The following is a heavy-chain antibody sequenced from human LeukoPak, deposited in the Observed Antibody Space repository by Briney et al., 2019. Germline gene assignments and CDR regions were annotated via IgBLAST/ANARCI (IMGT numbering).Heavy chain of an antibody. CDR3: AVRRGIYY. V-gene: IGHV3-23*01. J-gene: IGHJ4*02. CDR2: IGGSGLTT. Sequence: GGSLRLSCVASGFTFSSYPMTWVRQAPGKGLEWVSTIGGSGLTTYSADSVKGRVTISRDNAKNSLYLQMNSLRAEDTAVYYCAVRRGIYYWGQGTLVTVSS. CDR1: GFTFSSYP.